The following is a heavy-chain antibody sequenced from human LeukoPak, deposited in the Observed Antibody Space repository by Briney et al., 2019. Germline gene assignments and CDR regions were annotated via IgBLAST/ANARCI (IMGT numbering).Heavy chain of an antibody. Sequence: SETLSLTCTVSGGSMNDYYWSWIRQPPGKGLEWIGEINHSGSTNYNPSLKSRVTISVDTSKNQFSLKLSSVTAADTAVYYCASSGYSSGWFLWSDPWGQGTPVTVSS. CDR1: GGSMNDYY. V-gene: IGHV4-34*01. D-gene: IGHD6-19*01. CDR3: ASSGYSSGWFLWSDP. J-gene: IGHJ5*02. CDR2: INHSGST.